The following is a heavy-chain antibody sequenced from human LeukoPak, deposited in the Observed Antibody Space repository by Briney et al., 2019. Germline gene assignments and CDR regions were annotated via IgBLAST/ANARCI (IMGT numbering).Heavy chain of an antibody. V-gene: IGHV3-33*06. CDR3: AKRGVVIRVILVGFHKEAYYFDS. D-gene: IGHD3-22*01. CDR2: IWHDGTRK. CDR1: GFTFTTYG. J-gene: IGHJ4*02. Sequence: GGSLRLSCAASGFTFTTYGIHWVRQAPGKGLEWVAIIWHDGTRKYYADSVKGRFTISRDNSKNTVSLQMNSLRAEDTAVYYCAKRGVVIRVILVGFHKEAYYFDSWGQGALVTVSS.